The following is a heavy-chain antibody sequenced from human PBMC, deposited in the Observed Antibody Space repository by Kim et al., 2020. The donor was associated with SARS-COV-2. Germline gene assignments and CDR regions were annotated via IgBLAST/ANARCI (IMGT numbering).Heavy chain of an antibody. J-gene: IGHJ4*02. D-gene: IGHD3-9*01. V-gene: IGHV3-21*01. CDR3: ARDDRLTGYLPFDH. Sequence: GDGEKGRFTIYRDNARKSLYMKMNSLRAEDTSVYYCARDDRLTGYLPFDHWGQGTLVTVSS.